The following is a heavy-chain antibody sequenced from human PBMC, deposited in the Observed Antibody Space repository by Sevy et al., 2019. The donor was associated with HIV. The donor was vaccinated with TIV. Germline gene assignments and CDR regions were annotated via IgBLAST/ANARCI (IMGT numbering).Heavy chain of an antibody. J-gene: IGHJ5*02. V-gene: IGHV1-18*01. CDR2: ISAYNGNT. D-gene: IGHD3-10*01. CDR1: GYTFTSYG. Sequence: ASVKVSCKASGYTFTSYGISWVRQAPGQGLEWMGWISAYNGNTNYAQKLQGRVTMTTDTSTSTAYMELRSLRSDDTAVYYCARVGVLPWFGALEINWFDPWGQGTLVTVSS. CDR3: ARVGVLPWFGALEINWFDP.